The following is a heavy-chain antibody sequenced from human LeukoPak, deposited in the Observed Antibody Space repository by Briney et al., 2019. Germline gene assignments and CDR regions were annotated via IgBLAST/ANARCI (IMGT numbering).Heavy chain of an antibody. J-gene: IGHJ4*02. CDR3: ARDLGTTGWHTFDY. CDR1: GDSVPSKNGA. V-gene: IGHV6-1*01. D-gene: IGHD6-19*01. CDR2: TYYRSKWYN. Sequence: SQTLSLTCAVSGDSVPSKNGAWNWIRQSPSRVLEWLGRTYYRSKWYNDYAESMEGRMTISQDTSKNQYSLHLNSVTPDDTAVYYCARDLGTTGWHTFDYWGQGTLVTVSS.